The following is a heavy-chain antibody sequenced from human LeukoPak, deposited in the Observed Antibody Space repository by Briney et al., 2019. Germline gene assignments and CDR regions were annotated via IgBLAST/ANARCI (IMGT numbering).Heavy chain of an antibody. CDR1: GFTFNTYS. CDR3: VRDPHIVVVPAARVYYFDY. J-gene: IGHJ4*02. V-gene: IGHV3-21*01. CDR2: ISSRSSYYI. Sequence: PGGSLRLSCAASGFTFNTYSMNWVRQAPGKGLEWVSSISSRSSYYIYYADSVKGRFTISRDNAKNSLYLQMDSLRAENTAVSYCVRDPHIVVVPAARVYYFDYWGQGTLVTVSS. D-gene: IGHD2-2*01.